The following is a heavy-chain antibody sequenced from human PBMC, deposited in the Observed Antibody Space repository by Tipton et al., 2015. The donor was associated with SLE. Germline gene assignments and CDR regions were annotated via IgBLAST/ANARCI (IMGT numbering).Heavy chain of an antibody. CDR2: FYQSGKT. Sequence: TLSLTCTVSGDSISSNNYCWAWFRQPPGKGLQWIGSFYQSGKTHYNPSLKSRVTISVDMAKNYLSLKLNSVTAADTTVYYCARGGSSWYENYFDYWGQGTLVTVSS. CDR1: GDSISSNNYC. CDR3: ARGGSSWYENYFDY. V-gene: IGHV4-39*02. D-gene: IGHD6-13*01. J-gene: IGHJ4*02.